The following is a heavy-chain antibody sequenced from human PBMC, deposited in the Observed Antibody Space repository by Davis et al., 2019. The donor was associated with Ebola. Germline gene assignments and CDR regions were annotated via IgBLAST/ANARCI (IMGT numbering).Heavy chain of an antibody. CDR1: GYTFTSYY. CDR2: INPSGGST. D-gene: IGHD6-19*01. V-gene: IGHV1-46*01. J-gene: IGHJ4*02. Sequence: ASVKVSCKASGYTFTSYYMHWVRQAPGQGLEWMGIINPSGGSTSYAQKFQGRVTMTRDTSISTAYMELSRLRSDDTAVYYCATTHYSSGWYDYWGQGTLVTVSS. CDR3: ATTHYSSGWYDY.